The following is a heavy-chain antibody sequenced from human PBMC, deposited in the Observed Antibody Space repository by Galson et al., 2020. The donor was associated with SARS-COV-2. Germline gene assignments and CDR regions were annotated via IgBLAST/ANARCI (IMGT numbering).Heavy chain of an antibody. Sequence: SVKVSCKASGGTFSSYAISWVRQAPGQGLEWMGGIIPIFGTANYAQKFQGRVTITADKSTSTAYMELSSLRSEDTAVYYCARERHDSSGYYSPFDYWGQGTLVTVSS. J-gene: IGHJ4*02. CDR2: IIPIFGTA. D-gene: IGHD3-22*01. CDR1: GGTFSSYA. V-gene: IGHV1-69*06. CDR3: ARERHDSSGYYSPFDY.